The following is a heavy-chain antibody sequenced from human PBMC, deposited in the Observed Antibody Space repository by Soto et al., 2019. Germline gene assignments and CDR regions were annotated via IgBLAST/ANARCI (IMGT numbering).Heavy chain of an antibody. V-gene: IGHV1-69*12. CDR2: IIPIFGTA. CDR3: ARVSREAGPPDRYYFDY. J-gene: IGHJ4*02. Sequence: QVQLVQSGAEVKKPGSSVKVSCKASGGTFSSYAISWVRQAPGQGLEWMGGIIPIFGTANYAQKFQGRVTITEXXSXSXXYRELSSLRSEDTAVYYCARVSREAGPPDRYYFDYWGQGTLVTVSS. CDR1: GGTFSSYA. D-gene: IGHD6-19*01.